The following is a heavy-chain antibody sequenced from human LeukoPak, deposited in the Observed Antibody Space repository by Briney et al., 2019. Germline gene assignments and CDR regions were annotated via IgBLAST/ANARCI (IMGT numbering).Heavy chain of an antibody. Sequence: PGGSLRLSCAASGFTFSNHDMHWVRQAPGKGLEWVAGISYDGRNKYYADSVKGRFTISRDNSKNTLNLQMNSLRTEDTAVYYCAKPRDIDSWAFDVWGQGTMVTVS. CDR3: AKPRDIDSWAFDV. CDR2: ISYDGRNK. D-gene: IGHD2-15*01. J-gene: IGHJ3*01. CDR1: GFTFSNHD. V-gene: IGHV3-30*18.